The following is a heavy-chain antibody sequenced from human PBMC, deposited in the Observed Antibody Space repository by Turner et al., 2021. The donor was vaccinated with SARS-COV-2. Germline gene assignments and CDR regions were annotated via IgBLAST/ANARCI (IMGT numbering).Heavy chain of an antibody. CDR3: ATVFAVAGLSYKMDV. CDR2: FDPEDAET. D-gene: IGHD6-19*01. J-gene: IGHJ6*02. CDR1: GYTLIELS. V-gene: IGHV1-24*01. Sequence: QVQLVQSGAEVKQPGASVKVSCQVSGYTLIELSMHWVRQAPGKGLEWMGGFDPEDAETIYAQKFQGRVTMTEDTSTDTAYMELSSLRSEDTAVYYCATVFAVAGLSYKMDVWGQGTTVTVSS.